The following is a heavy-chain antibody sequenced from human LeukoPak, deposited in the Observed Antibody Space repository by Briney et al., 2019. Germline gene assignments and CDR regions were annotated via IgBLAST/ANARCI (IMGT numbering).Heavy chain of an antibody. CDR3: TKIGLGPLYSSTY. V-gene: IGHV3-53*01. D-gene: IGHD6-13*01. J-gene: IGHJ1*01. Sequence: GGSLRLSCAASGFTVSSNYMSWVRQAPGKGLEWVSVIYSGGSTYYADSVKGRFTISRDNSKNTLYLQMNSLKTEDTAVYYCTKIGLGPLYSSTYWGQGTLVTVSS. CDR2: IYSGGST. CDR1: GFTVSSNY.